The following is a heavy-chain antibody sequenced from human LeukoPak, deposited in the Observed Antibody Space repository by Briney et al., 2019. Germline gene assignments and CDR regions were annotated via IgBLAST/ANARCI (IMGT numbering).Heavy chain of an antibody. CDR3: ARGSYDSSGYYYILYYFDY. CDR1: GYTFSSYH. Sequence: ASVKVSCKASGYTFSSYHVHWVRQAPGLGLEWMGLINPYDSNTTYAQKFQGRLTMTRDTSISTAYMELSRLRSDDTAVYYCARGSYDSSGYYYILYYFDYWGQGTLVTVSS. D-gene: IGHD3-22*01. J-gene: IGHJ4*02. CDR2: INPYDSNT. V-gene: IGHV1-46*01.